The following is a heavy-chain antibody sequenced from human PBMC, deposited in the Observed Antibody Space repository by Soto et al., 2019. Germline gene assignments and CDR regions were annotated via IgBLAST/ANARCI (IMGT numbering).Heavy chain of an antibody. D-gene: IGHD5-18*01. V-gene: IGHV3-53*01. Sequence: EVQLVESGGGLIPPGGSLRLSCAASGFLVNSAYMTWVRQAPGQGLEWLSMINSDGSTLYAESVKGRFTISRHHSKNRLDLQMNSLRAEDTAMYYCARSGYSFAWGYWGQGTLVIVTS. CDR1: GFLVNSAY. CDR2: INSDGST. J-gene: IGHJ4*02. CDR3: ARSGYSFAWGY.